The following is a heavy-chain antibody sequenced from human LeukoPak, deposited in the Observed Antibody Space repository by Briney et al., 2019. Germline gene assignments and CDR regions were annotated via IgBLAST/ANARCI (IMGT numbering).Heavy chain of an antibody. J-gene: IGHJ4*02. CDR2: FDPEDGET. D-gene: IGHD6-19*01. CDR1: GYTLTELS. Sequence: GASVKVSCKVSGYTLTELSMHWVRQAPGKGLEWMGGFDPEDGETIYAQKFQGRVTMTEDTSTDTAYMELSSLRSEDTAVYYCATFSRFSSVSPVAGTVNDYWGQGTLVTVSS. V-gene: IGHV1-24*01. CDR3: ATFSRFSSVSPVAGTVNDY.